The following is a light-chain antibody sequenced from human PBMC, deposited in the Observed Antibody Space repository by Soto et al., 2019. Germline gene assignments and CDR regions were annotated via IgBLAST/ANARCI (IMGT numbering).Light chain of an antibody. J-gene: IGLJ2*01. Sequence: QSALTQPASVSGSPGQSITISCTGTSSDVGGYKYVSWYQQCPGKAPKLIIFEVSNRPSGVSDRFSGSKSGNVASLTISGLQAEDEADYYCSAYTTSSTLTFGGGTKLTAL. CDR1: SSDVGGYKY. V-gene: IGLV2-14*01. CDR2: EVS. CDR3: SAYTTSSTLT.